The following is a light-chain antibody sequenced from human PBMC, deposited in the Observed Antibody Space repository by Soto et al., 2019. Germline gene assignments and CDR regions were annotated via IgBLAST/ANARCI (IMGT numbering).Light chain of an antibody. J-gene: IGKJ5*01. CDR1: QDISNY. V-gene: IGKV1-33*01. CDR3: QQSDNLPIT. Sequence: DIQMTQSPSSLSASVGDRVTITFLASQDISNYLNWYQQRPGKAPKRLIYDASNLERGVQSRFSRTRSGTHFTFAITRLQPEDVATCYCQQSDNLPITIGQGTRLAN. CDR2: DAS.